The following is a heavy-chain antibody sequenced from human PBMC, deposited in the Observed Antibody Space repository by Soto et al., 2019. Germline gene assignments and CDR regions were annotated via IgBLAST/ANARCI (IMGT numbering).Heavy chain of an antibody. Sequence: GGSLRLSCAASGFTFSDYYMSWIRQAPGKGLEWVSYISSSSSYTNYADSVKGRFTISRDNAKNSLYLQMNSLRAEDTAVYYCASLYDSSGHFDYWGQGTLVTVSS. J-gene: IGHJ4*02. CDR1: GFTFSDYY. V-gene: IGHV3-11*06. D-gene: IGHD3-22*01. CDR2: ISSSSSYT. CDR3: ASLYDSSGHFDY.